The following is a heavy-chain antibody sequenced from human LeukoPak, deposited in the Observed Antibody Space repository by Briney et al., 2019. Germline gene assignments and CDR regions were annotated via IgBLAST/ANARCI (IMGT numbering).Heavy chain of an antibody. V-gene: IGHV3-23*01. CDR3: ATLVFDSSGYSYFDY. D-gene: IGHD3-22*01. Sequence: GGSLRLSCAASGFTFSSYAISWVRQAPGKGLEWVSGISESGDNTYYTDSVKGRFTISRDNSKNTLQLQMSSLRAEDTAVYFCATLVFDSSGYSYFDYWGQGTLVTVSS. J-gene: IGHJ4*02. CDR2: ISESGDNT. CDR1: GFTFSSYA.